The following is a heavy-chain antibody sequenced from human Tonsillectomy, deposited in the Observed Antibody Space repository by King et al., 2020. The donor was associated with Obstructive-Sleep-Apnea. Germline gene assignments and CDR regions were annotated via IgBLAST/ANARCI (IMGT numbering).Heavy chain of an antibody. D-gene: IGHD4-23*01. CDR2: ISYDGSNK. CDR1: GFTFSSYS. V-gene: IGHV3-30-3*01. Sequence: VQLVESGGGVVQPGRSLRLSCAASGFTFSSYSMHWVRQAPGKGLEWVAVISYDGSNKYYADSVKGRFTISRDNSKNTVHLQMNSLRAEDTAVYYCARSGGFYYYYGMDVWGQGTTVTVSS. J-gene: IGHJ6*02. CDR3: ARSGGFYYYYGMDV.